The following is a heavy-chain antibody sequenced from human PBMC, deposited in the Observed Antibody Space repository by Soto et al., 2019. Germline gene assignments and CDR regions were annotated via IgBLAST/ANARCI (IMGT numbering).Heavy chain of an antibody. CDR1: GFTVSSNY. CDR2: IYSGGST. D-gene: IGHD3-22*01. CDR3: AKHYYDSSGYYYRAYYFDY. V-gene: IGHV3-66*01. J-gene: IGHJ4*02. Sequence: PGGSLRLSCAASGFTVSSNYMSWVRQAPGKGLEWVSVIYSGGSTYYADSVKGRFTISRDNSKNTLYLQMNSLRAEDTAVYYCAKHYYDSSGYYYRAYYFDYWGQGTLVTVSS.